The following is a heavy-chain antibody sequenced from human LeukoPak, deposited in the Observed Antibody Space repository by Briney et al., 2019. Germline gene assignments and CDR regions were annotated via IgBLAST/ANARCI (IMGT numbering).Heavy chain of an antibody. CDR2: ITSSGREI. CDR3: ARDPYNGAYGNYYYYYMDA. V-gene: IGHV3-21*01. Sequence: PGGSLRLSCAASGFSFSTYNMNWVRQAPAKALEWVSSITSSGREIFYIDSVKGRFTISRDNAEKSLYLQMDSLRAEDTAVYYCARDPYNGAYGNYYYYYMDAWGKGTTVTVSS. J-gene: IGHJ6*03. CDR1: GFSFSTYN. D-gene: IGHD5-12*01.